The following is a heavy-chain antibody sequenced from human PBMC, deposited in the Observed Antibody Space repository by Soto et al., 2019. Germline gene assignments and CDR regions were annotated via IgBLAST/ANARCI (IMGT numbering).Heavy chain of an antibody. V-gene: IGHV4-31*03. CDR2: VYNGGST. CDR1: GGSISSGGYY. CDR3: ARDPAP. Sequence: QVQLQESGPGLVKASQTLSLTCTVSGGSISSGGYYWSWIRQHPGKGLERIGYVYNGGSTSYNPSLKSRVTISADTSKNQFCLKLSSVTAAETAVDYCARDPAPWGQGTLVTVSS. J-gene: IGHJ5*02.